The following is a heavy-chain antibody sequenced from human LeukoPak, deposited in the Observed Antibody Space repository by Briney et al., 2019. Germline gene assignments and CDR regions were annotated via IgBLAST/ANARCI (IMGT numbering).Heavy chain of an antibody. CDR3: ARRPTARQYGDYFDY. CDR1: GFSLSTTGVG. J-gene: IGHJ4*02. CDR2: IYWNEDE. D-gene: IGHD4-17*01. V-gene: IGHV2-5*01. Sequence: SGPTLVNPTQTLTLTCTFFGFSLSTTGVGVGWIRQPPGKAPKWLALIYWNEDERYSPSLKSRLTISKDTSKNQVVLTMTNMDPVDTATYYCARRPTARQYGDYFDYWGQGTLVTVSS.